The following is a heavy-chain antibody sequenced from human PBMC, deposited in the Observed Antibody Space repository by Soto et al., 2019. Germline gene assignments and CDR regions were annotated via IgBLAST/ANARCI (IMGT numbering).Heavy chain of an antibody. CDR1: GFTFSSYV. V-gene: IGHV3-23*01. CDR2: ISGSGGST. Sequence: EVQLLESGGGLVQPGGSLRLSCAASGFTFSSYVMRWVRQAPGKGLEWVSAISGSGGSTYYADSVKGRFTISRDNSKNTLYLQMNSLRAEDTAVYYCAKDPYPTVTDPNFDYWGQGTLVTVSS. J-gene: IGHJ4*02. CDR3: AKDPYPTVTDPNFDY. D-gene: IGHD4-17*01.